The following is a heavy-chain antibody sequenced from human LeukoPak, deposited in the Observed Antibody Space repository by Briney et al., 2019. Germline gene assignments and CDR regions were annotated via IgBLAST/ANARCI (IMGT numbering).Heavy chain of an antibody. CDR1: GYTFTSYG. V-gene: IGHV1-18*01. D-gene: IGHD3-10*01. CDR2: ISAYNGNK. Sequence: ASVKVSCKASGYTFTSYGISWVRQAPGQGLEGMGWISAYNGNKNYAQKLQGRVTMTTDTSTSTAYMELRSLRSDDTAVYHCAGVWWFGGPRCLDAFDIWGQETMVTVSS. CDR3: AGVWWFGGPRCLDAFDI. J-gene: IGHJ3*02.